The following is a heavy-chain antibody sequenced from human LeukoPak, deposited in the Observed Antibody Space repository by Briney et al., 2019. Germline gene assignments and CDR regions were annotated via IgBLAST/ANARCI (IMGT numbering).Heavy chain of an antibody. CDR2: ISYDGSNK. Sequence: GGSLRLSCAASGFTFSSYGMHWVRQAPGKGLEWVAVISYDGSNKYYADSVKGRFTISRDNSKNTLYLQMNSLRAEDTAVYYCAKGDYFDYWGPGNLVTVSS. V-gene: IGHV3-30*18. CDR1: GFTFSSYG. J-gene: IGHJ4*02. CDR3: AKGDYFDY.